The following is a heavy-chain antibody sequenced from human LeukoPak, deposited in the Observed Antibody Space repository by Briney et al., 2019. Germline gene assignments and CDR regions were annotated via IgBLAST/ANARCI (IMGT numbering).Heavy chain of an antibody. V-gene: IGHV7-4-1*02. D-gene: IGHD3-16*01. CDR3: ARHDNDDDFDY. J-gene: IGHJ4*02. CDR1: GYTFTRYA. CDR2: INMYTANP. Sequence: ASVKVSCKASGYTFTRYAINWLRQAPGQGLEWMGWINMYTANPAYAQGFTERFVFSLDTSVTTAYLQISNLKTEDTAVYYCARHDNDDDFDYWGQGALVTVSS.